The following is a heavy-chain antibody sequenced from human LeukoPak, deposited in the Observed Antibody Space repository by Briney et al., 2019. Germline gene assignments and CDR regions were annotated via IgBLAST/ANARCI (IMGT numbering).Heavy chain of an antibody. CDR1: GGSFSGYY. J-gene: IGHJ6*03. D-gene: IGHD1-7*01. Sequence: PSETLSLTCAVSGGSFSGYYWSWIRRSPVKGLEWIGEINHSGKINYNPSLRSRVSILVDTSKNQFSLRLSSVTAADTAVYYCARVRLELLEYYYYMDVWDKGATVTVSS. CDR2: INHSGKI. CDR3: ARVRLELLEYYYYMDV. V-gene: IGHV4-34*01.